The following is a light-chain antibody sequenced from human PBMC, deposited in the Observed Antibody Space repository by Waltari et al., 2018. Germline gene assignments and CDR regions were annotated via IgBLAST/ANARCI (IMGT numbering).Light chain of an antibody. J-gene: IGKJ4*01. CDR3: QQRGNWPLT. Sequence: EIVLTQSPGTLSLSPGERATLPCRASQSVSRYLAWYQQKPGQAPRLLIYDASNRATCIPARFSGSGSGTDFTLTISSLEPEDVAVYYCQQRGNWPLTFGGGTKVEIE. CDR2: DAS. CDR1: QSVSRY. V-gene: IGKV3-11*01.